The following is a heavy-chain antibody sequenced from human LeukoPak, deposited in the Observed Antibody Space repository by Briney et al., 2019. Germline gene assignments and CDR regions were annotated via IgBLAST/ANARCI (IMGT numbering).Heavy chain of an antibody. Sequence: GGSLRLSCAASGFTFSSYAMSWVRQAPGKGLEWVSAISVSGGSTYYADSVKGRFTISRDNSKNTLSLQMNSLRVEDTAMYFCAKDIELSTWGLGTMVTVSS. CDR2: ISVSGGST. V-gene: IGHV3-23*01. D-gene: IGHD3-16*02. CDR3: AKDIELST. CDR1: GFTFSSYA. J-gene: IGHJ3*01.